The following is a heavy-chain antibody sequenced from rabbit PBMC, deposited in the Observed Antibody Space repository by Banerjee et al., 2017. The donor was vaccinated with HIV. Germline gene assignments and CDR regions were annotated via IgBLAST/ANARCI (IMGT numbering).Heavy chain of an antibody. D-gene: IGHD5-1*01. CDR1: GFSFSSDYC. V-gene: IGHV1S45*01. J-gene: IGHJ2*01. CDR2: IYTISSGST. Sequence: QQQLVESGGGLVKPGASLTLTCKASGFSFSSDYCMCWVRQAPGKGLEWIACIYTISSGSTYYASWAKGRFTISKTSSTTVTLQMTSLTAADTATYFCARRSDGSYGFDPWGPGTLVTVS. CDR3: ARRSDGSYGFDP.